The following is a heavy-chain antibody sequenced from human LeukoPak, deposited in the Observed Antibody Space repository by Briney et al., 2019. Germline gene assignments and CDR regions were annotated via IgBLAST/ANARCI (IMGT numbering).Heavy chain of an antibody. J-gene: IGHJ4*02. V-gene: IGHV1-2*02. CDR3: ARDRGNHFDH. CDR2: INPNSGDT. D-gene: IGHD1-14*01. Sequence: ASVKVSCKASGYTFTGYYMYWVRQAPGQGLEWMGWINPNSGDTNYAQKFQDRVTMTTDTSISTACMELSRLRSDDTAVYFCARDRGNHFDHWGQGTPVTVSS. CDR1: GYTFTGYY.